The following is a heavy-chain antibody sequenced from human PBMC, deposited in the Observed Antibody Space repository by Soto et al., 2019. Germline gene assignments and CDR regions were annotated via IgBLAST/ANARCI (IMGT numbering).Heavy chain of an antibody. J-gene: IGHJ3*02. D-gene: IGHD2-2*02. V-gene: IGHV3-7*01. Sequence: EVQLVESGGGLVQPGGSLRLSCAASGFTFSSYWMSWVRQAPGKGLEWVANIKQDGSEKYYVDSVKGRFTISRDNAKNTLYLQVNSLSAEDTAVYYCARGAHCSSTSCYTSRSAFDIWGQGTMVTVSS. CDR3: ARGAHCSSTSCYTSRSAFDI. CDR1: GFTFSSYW. CDR2: IKQDGSEK.